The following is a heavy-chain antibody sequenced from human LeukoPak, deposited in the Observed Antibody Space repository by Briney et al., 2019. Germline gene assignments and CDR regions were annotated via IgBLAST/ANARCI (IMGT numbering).Heavy chain of an antibody. CDR1: GFTVSSNY. V-gene: IGHV3-53*01. Sequence: GGSLRLSCAASGFTVSSNYMSWVRQAPGKGLEWVSVIYSGGSTYYADSVKGRFTISRDNSKNTLYLQMNSLRAEDTAVYYRARDDYYGSGSETYYYGMDVWGQGTTVTVSS. J-gene: IGHJ6*02. D-gene: IGHD3-10*01. CDR2: IYSGGST. CDR3: ARDDYYGSGSETYYYGMDV.